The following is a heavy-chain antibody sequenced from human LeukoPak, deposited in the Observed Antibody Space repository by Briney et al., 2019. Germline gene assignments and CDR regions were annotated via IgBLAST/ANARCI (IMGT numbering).Heavy chain of an antibody. J-gene: IGHJ4*02. CDR2: INWNGGST. D-gene: IGHD5-12*01. CDR1: GFTFDDYG. CDR3: AGGMYSGYDL. V-gene: IGHV3-20*04. Sequence: PGGSLRLSCAVSGFTFDDYGMSWVRQAPGKGLEWVSGINWNGGSTGYGDSVRGRFTISRDNAKNSVYLQMNSLRAEDTALYYCAGGMYSGYDLWGQGTLVTVSS.